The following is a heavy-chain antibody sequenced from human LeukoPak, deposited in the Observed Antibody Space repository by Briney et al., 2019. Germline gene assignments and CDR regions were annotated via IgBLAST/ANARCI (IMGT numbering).Heavy chain of an antibody. V-gene: IGHV4-39*02. CDR1: GGSISRSNYY. Sequence: PSETLSLTCTVSGGSISRSNYYWEWIRQPPGKGLEWIGSIYSTGSAYYNPSLKSRVTISVDTSKNQFSLKLSPVTAADTAVYYCARDTPKYYYDSSGYGHWGQGTLVTVSS. J-gene: IGHJ4*02. CDR2: IYSTGSA. CDR3: ARDTPKYYYDSSGYGH. D-gene: IGHD3-22*01.